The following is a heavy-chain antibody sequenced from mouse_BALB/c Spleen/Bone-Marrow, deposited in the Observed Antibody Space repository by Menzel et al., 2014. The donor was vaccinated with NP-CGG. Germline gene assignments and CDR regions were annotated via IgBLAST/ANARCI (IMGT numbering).Heavy chain of an antibody. V-gene: IGHV3-8*02. D-gene: IGHD2-1*01. Sequence: EVMLVESGPSLVKPSQTLSLPCSVTGDSITSGYWNWIRKFPGNKLEYMGYISYSDSTYYNPSLKSRISITRDTSKNXYYLQLNSVTTEDTATYYCARGYGNYRAWFAYWGQGTLVSVSA. CDR2: ISYSDST. CDR1: GDSITSGY. J-gene: IGHJ3*01. CDR3: ARGYGNYRAWFAY.